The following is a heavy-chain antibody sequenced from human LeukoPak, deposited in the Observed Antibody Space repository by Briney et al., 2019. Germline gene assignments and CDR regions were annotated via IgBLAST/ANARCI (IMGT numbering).Heavy chain of an antibody. Sequence: ASVKVSCKAAGYSLITYGISWVRQAPGQGLEWMGWISAYNGNTNYAQKLQGRVTVTTDTSTNTAYMELRSLRSDDTAVYYCARERKSSYDTLTGYYKSDAFAIWGQGTMVTVSS. J-gene: IGHJ3*02. CDR3: ARERKSSYDTLTGYYKSDAFAI. CDR2: ISAYNGNT. V-gene: IGHV1-18*01. D-gene: IGHD3-9*01. CDR1: GYSLITYG.